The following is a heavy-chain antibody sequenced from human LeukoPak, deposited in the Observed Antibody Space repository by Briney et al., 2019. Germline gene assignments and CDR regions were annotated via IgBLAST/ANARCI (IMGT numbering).Heavy chain of an antibody. CDR3: ARGTATYYYGSGSYYFDY. D-gene: IGHD3-10*01. V-gene: IGHV4-34*01. Sequence: SETLSLTCAVYGGSFSGYYWSWIRQPPGKGLEWIGEINHSGSTNYNPSLKSRVTISVDTSKNQFSLKLSSVTAADTAVYYCARGTATYYYGSGSYYFDYWGQGTLVTVSS. CDR1: GGSFSGYY. J-gene: IGHJ4*02. CDR2: INHSGST.